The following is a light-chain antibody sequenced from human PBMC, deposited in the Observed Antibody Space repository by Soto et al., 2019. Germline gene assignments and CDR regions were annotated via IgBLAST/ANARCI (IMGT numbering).Light chain of an antibody. CDR2: GAS. V-gene: IGKV3D-15*02. CDR3: QQYAELLGT. J-gene: IGKJ1*01. Sequence: DRVRVVYAKSLSVAGGGRATQSSRASHSVRSSLAWYQQKPGQAPRLLIHGASTRATGIPGRFSGSGSGTEFTLSMSCLQSEGFAVYYCQQYAELLGTFGDGT. CDR1: HSVRSS.